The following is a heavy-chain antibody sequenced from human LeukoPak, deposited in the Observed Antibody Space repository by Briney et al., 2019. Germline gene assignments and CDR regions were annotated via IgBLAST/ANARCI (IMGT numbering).Heavy chain of an antibody. CDR1: GFTFSSSE. J-gene: IGHJ4*02. D-gene: IGHD2-2*01. Sequence: PGGSLRLSCAASGFTFSSSEMNWVRQAPGKGLEWVSYISDSGKTRYYADSVKGRFTISRDNSKNTLYLQMNSLRAEDTAVYYCAKDQGYCSSTSCYAGPVDYWGQGTLVTVSS. V-gene: IGHV3-48*03. CDR2: ISDSGKTR. CDR3: AKDQGYCSSTSCYAGPVDY.